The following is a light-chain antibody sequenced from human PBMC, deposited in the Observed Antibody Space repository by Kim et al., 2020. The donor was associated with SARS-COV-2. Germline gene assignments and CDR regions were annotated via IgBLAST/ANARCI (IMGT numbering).Light chain of an antibody. J-gene: IGKJ1*01. CDR2: KAS. Sequence: DIQMTQSHSTLSASLGDRVTITCRARQSISNWLAWYQQKPGKAPKLLIYKASTLEGGVPSRFSGSGSGTQFTLTISGLQPDDLANYYCQQYNSDPMTFGQGTKLDIK. CDR1: QSISNW. CDR3: QQYNSDPMT. V-gene: IGKV1-5*03.